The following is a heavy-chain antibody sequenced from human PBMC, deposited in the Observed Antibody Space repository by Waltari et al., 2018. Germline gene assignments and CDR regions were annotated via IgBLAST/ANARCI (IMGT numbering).Heavy chain of an antibody. J-gene: IGHJ3*02. CDR2: INPNSGGT. D-gene: IGHD6-13*01. V-gene: IGHV1-2*06. CDR1: GYTFTSSY. CDR3: ARRLAALGAFDI. Sequence: QVQLVQSGAEVKTPGASVKVSCKASGYTFTSSYMHWVRQAPGQGLEWMGRINPNSGGTNYAQKFQGRVTMTRDTSISTAYMELSRLRSDDTAVYYCARRLAALGAFDIWGQGTMVTVSS.